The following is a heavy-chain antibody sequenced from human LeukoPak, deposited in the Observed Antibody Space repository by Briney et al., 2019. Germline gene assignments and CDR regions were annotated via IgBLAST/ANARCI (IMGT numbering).Heavy chain of an antibody. CDR3: TRTTRFLEWYDAFDI. CDR2: IRSKANSYAT. CDR1: GFTFSGST. D-gene: IGHD3-3*01. Sequence: GGSLKLSCAASGFTFSGSTMHWVRQASGKGLEWVGRIRSKANSYATTYDESVRGRVTISRDDSKNTAYLQMNSLKTEDTAVYYCTRTTRFLEWYDAFDIWGQGTMVTVSS. J-gene: IGHJ3*02. V-gene: IGHV3-73*01.